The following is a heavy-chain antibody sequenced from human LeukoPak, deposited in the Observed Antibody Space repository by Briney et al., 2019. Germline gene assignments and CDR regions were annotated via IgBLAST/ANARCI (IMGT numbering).Heavy chain of an antibody. CDR2: IIPIFGTA. CDR1: GGTFSSYA. Sequence: ASVKVSCKASGGTFSSYAISWVRQAPGQGLEWMGGIIPIFGTANYAQKFQGRVTITTDESTSTAYMELRSLRSDDTAVYYCARDLPPYYYDSSGPPGYWGQGTLVTVSS. CDR3: ARDLPPYYYDSSGPPGY. V-gene: IGHV1-69*05. D-gene: IGHD3-22*01. J-gene: IGHJ4*02.